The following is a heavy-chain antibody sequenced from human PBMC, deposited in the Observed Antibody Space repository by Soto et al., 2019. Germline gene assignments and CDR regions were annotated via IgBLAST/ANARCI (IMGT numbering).Heavy chain of an antibody. J-gene: IGHJ4*02. Sequence: HPWGSLRLSFAAPGFTCSSYAMSWVRQAPEKELEWVSAISGSGGSTYYADSVKGRFTISRDNSKNTLYLQMNSLRAEDTAVYYCAKDSSGYPGGYFDYWGQGTLVTVS. D-gene: IGHD3-22*01. V-gene: IGHV3-23*01. CDR2: ISGSGGST. CDR1: GFTCSSYA. CDR3: AKDSSGYPGGYFDY.